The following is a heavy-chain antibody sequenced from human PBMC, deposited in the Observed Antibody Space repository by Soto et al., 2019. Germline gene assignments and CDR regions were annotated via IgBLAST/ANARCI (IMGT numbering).Heavy chain of an antibody. CDR3: ARDTRGTRGFDEMGV. D-gene: IGHD3-9*01. Sequence: GASVKVSAKASGYIFSGHFIHWMRQTPGQGLEWMEWINPKSGDTNYAQQFQGRVTMTRDTSFNLVYMDLSGLRSDDTAVYYCARDTRGTRGFDEMGVWGQGTKVTVSS. J-gene: IGHJ6*02. CDR1: GYIFSGHF. CDR2: INPKSGDT. V-gene: IGHV1-2*02.